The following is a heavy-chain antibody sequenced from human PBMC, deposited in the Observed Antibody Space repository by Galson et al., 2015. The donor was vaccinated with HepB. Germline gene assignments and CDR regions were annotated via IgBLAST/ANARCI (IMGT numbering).Heavy chain of an antibody. CDR3: ARDTVVTPAPLYGMDV. CDR1: GFTFSSYS. D-gene: IGHD4-23*01. CDR2: ISSSSSTI. V-gene: IGHV3-48*02. J-gene: IGHJ6*02. Sequence: SLRLSCAASGFTFSSYSMNWVRQAPGKGLEWVSYISSSSSTIYYADSVKGRFTISRDNAKNSLYLQMNSLRDEDTAVYYCARDTVVTPAPLYGMDVWGQGTTVTVSS.